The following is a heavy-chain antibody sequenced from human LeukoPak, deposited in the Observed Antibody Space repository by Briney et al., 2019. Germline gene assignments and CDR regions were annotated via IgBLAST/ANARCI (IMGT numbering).Heavy chain of an antibody. CDR1: GFTFSSYE. CDR3: ARGYSSSWLEDPFDY. J-gene: IGHJ4*02. CDR2: ISSSGSTI. Sequence: GGSLRLSYAASGFTFSSYEMNWVRQAPGKGLEWVSYISSSGSTIYYADSVKGRFTISRDNAKNSLYLQMNSLRAEDTAVYYCARGYSSSWLEDPFDYWGQGTLVTVSS. D-gene: IGHD6-13*01. V-gene: IGHV3-48*03.